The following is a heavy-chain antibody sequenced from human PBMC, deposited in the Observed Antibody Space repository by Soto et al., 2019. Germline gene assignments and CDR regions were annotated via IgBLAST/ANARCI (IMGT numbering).Heavy chain of an antibody. CDR3: ARAREEQLVRTNYYYYGMDV. D-gene: IGHD6-6*01. J-gene: IGHJ6*02. V-gene: IGHV1-46*01. Sequence: QVQLVQSGAEVKKPGASVKVSCKASGYTFTSYYMHWVRQAPGQGLEWMGIINPSGGSTSYAQKFQGRGTMTRETSTSTVYMELSSLRSEDTAVYYCARAREEQLVRTNYYYYGMDVWGQGTTVTVSS. CDR1: GYTFTSYY. CDR2: INPSGGST.